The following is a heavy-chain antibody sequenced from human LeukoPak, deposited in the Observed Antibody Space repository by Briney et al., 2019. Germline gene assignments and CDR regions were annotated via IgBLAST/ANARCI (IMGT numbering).Heavy chain of an antibody. D-gene: IGHD1-7*01. V-gene: IGHV3-30*02. J-gene: IGHJ4*02. Sequence: GGSLRLSCAASGFTFRSNAMHWVRQAPGKGLEWVTFIRYDGNEKYYADSVKGRFTVSRDNARKTLYLQMTSLRAEDTAVYYCARDEGAGTTIRGFDSWGLGTLVTVSS. CDR2: IRYDGNEK. CDR3: ARDEGAGTTIRGFDS. CDR1: GFTFRSNA.